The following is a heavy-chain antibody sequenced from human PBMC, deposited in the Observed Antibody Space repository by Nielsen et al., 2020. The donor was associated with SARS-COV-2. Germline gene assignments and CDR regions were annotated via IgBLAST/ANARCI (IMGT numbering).Heavy chain of an antibody. Sequence: GESLKISCAASGFTFSSYAMSWVRQAPGKGLEWVSYISSSSSYTNYADSVKGRFTISRDNAKNSLYLQMNSLRAEDTAVYYCARGGPDYWGQGTLVTVSS. J-gene: IGHJ4*02. CDR1: GFTFSSYA. CDR3: ARGGPDY. CDR2: ISSSSSYT. V-gene: IGHV3-11*03.